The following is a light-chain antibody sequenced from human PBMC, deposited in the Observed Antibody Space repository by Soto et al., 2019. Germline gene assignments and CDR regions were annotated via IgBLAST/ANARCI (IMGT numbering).Light chain of an antibody. CDR3: QQYNDWPPYT. Sequence: EIVMTQSPDTLSVSPGERATLSCRASQSVSSNLAWYQQKPDQAPRLLIYGASTRATDIPARFSGSGSGTEFTLTISSLQSEDFAVYYCQQYNDWPPYTFGQGTKLEIK. CDR1: QSVSSN. CDR2: GAS. J-gene: IGKJ2*01. V-gene: IGKV3-15*01.